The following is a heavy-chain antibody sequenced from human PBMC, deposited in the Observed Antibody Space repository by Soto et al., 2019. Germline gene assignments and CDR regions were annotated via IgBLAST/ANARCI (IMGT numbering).Heavy chain of an antibody. CDR2: IIPILGIT. D-gene: IGHD2-21*02. CDR1: GGTFSSYT. Sequence: SVKVSCKASGGTFSSYTISWVRQAPGQGLEWMGRIIPILGITNYAQKFQERVTITRDMSTSTVYMELSSLRTEDTAVYYCAADRTYCGGDCYVDWGQGTLVTVSS. J-gene: IGHJ4*02. CDR3: AADRTYCGGDCYVD. V-gene: IGHV1-69*02.